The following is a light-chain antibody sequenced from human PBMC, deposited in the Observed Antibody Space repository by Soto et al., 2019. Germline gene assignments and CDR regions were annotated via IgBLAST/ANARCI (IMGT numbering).Light chain of an antibody. Sequence: DIVMTQSPDSLAVSLGERATINCKSSQSVLYSSNNKNYLAWYQQKAGQPPKRLIYWASTRESGVPDRFSGSGSGTDFTLTISSLQAEDVAVYYCQQYYTTPYTFGQGTKLEIK. CDR3: QQYYTTPYT. CDR2: WAS. J-gene: IGKJ2*01. CDR1: QSVLYSSNNKNY. V-gene: IGKV4-1*01.